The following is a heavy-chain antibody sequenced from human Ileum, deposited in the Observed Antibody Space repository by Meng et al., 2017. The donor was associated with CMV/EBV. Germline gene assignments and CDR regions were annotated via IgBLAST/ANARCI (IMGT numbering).Heavy chain of an antibody. V-gene: IGHV4-39*07. D-gene: IGHD3-10*01. CDR3: ARWGSGTYYKGYFDY. Sequence: RQLQESGPGLVKPSETLSLTCSVSGVSISSSGDYWGWIRQPPGKGLERIGNMYSSGTPYYNPSLKSRVTMSVDTSKNQFSLKLSSVTAADTAVYYCARWGSGTYYKGYFDYWGQGTLVTVSS. J-gene: IGHJ4*02. CDR1: GVSISSSGDY. CDR2: MYSSGTP.